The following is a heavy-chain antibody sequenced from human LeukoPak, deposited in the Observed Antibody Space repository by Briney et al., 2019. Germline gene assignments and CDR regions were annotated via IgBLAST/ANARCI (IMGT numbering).Heavy chain of an antibody. D-gene: IGHD3-22*01. CDR1: GFTFSSYA. CDR3: AKDRMIVVVSPLDY. CDR2: ISGSGGST. V-gene: IGHV3-23*01. J-gene: IGHJ4*02. Sequence: PGGSLRLSCAASGFTFSSYAMSWVRQAPGKGLEWVSAISGSGGSTYYADSEKGRFTISRDNSKNTLYLQMNSLRAEDTAVYYCAKDRMIVVVSPLDYWGQGTLVTVSS.